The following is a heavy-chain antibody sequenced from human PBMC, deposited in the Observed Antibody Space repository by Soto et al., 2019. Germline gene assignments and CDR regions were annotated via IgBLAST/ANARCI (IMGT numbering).Heavy chain of an antibody. CDR3: ARGLWFGESRGWFDS. D-gene: IGHD3-10*01. CDR1: GGTFSSYA. CDR2: IIPIFGTA. V-gene: IGHV1-69*06. Sequence: QVQLVQSGAEVKKPGSSVKVSCKASGGTFSSYAISWVRQAPGQGLEWMGGIIPIFGTANYAQKFQDRVTITADKSTSTAYKELRSMRSDDKAVDYCARGLWFGESRGWFDSWGQGTLVTVSS. J-gene: IGHJ5*01.